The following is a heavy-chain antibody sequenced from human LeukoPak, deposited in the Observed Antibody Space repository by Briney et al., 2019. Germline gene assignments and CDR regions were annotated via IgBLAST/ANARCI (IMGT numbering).Heavy chain of an antibody. V-gene: IGHV4-59*08. D-gene: IGHD3-3*01. Sequence: SETLSLTCTVSGDSISSYYWSWVRQPPGKGLEWIGYISYSWSTNYNPSLKSRVTISLDTSKNQFSLNLSSVTAADTAVYYCARGGLWSGYYGWGQGTLVTVSS. CDR1: GDSISSYY. CDR3: ARGGLWSGYYG. CDR2: ISYSWST. J-gene: IGHJ4*02.